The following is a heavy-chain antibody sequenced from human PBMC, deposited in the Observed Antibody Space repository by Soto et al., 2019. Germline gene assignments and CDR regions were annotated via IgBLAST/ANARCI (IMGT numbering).Heavy chain of an antibody. Sequence: SETLSLTCTVSGGSISSGGYYWSWIRQHPGKGLEWIGYIYYSGSTYYNPPLKSRVTISVDTSKNQFSLKLSSVTAADTAVYYCARGHDPIVNYYFDYWGQGTLVTVSS. V-gene: IGHV4-31*03. J-gene: IGHJ4*02. CDR3: ARGHDPIVNYYFDY. D-gene: IGHD1-20*01. CDR1: GGSISSGGYY. CDR2: IYYSGST.